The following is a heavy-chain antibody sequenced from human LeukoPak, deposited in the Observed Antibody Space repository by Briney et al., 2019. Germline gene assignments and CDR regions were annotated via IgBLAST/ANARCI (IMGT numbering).Heavy chain of an antibody. CDR2: ISSSGSCI. Sequence: SGGSLRLSCAASAFTFSSYSVNWVRQAPGKGLEWVSSISSSGSCIYYADSVKGRFTISRDNAKNSLYLQMNSLRAEDTAVYYCARIYYDFWSGYTESDAFDIWGQGTMVTVSS. V-gene: IGHV3-21*01. CDR3: ARIYYDFWSGYTESDAFDI. J-gene: IGHJ3*02. D-gene: IGHD3-3*01. CDR1: AFTFSSYS.